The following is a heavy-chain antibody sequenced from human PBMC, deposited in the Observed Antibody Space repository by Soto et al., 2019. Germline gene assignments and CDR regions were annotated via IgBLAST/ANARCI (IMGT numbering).Heavy chain of an antibody. J-gene: IGHJ6*02. CDR2: IYYSGST. CDR1: GGSISSGGYY. CDR3: AREGLLSYYYGMDV. Sequence: QVQLQESGPGLVKPSQTLSLTCTVSGGSISSGGYYWSWIRQHPGKGLEWIGYIYYSGSTYYNPSRKSRVTISVDTSKNQFSLKLSSVTAADTAVYYCAREGLLSYYYGMDVWGQGTTVTVSS. V-gene: IGHV4-31*03.